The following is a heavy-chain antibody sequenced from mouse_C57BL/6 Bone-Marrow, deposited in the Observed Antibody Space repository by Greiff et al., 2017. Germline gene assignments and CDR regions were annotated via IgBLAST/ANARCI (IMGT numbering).Heavy chain of an antibody. J-gene: IGHJ4*01. CDR3: ARLLLGAMDY. D-gene: IGHD1-1*01. V-gene: IGHV5-16*01. Sequence: EVKLMESEGGLVQPGSSMKLSCTASGFTFSDYYMAWVRQVPEKGLEWVANINYDGSSTYYLDSLKSRFIISRDNAKNILYLQMSSLKSEDTATYYCARLLLGAMDYWGQGTSVTVSS. CDR1: GFTFSDYY. CDR2: INYDGSST.